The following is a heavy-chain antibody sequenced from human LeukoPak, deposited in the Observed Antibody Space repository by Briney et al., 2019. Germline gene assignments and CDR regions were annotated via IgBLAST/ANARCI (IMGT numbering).Heavy chain of an antibody. J-gene: IGHJ4*02. D-gene: IGHD3-22*01. CDR3: AKTPHPYYYDSSPTFDY. CDR1: RFTFDDYA. Sequence: HSGGSLRLSCAASRFTFDDYAMHWVRHAPGKGLEWVSGISWNSGHIAYADSVKGRFTISRDNAKNSLYLQMNSLRAEDTALYYCAKTPHPYYYDSSPTFDYWGQGTLVTVSS. V-gene: IGHV3-9*01. CDR2: ISWNSGHI.